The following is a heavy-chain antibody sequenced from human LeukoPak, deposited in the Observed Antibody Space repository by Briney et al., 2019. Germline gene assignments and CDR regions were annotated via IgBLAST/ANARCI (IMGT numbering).Heavy chain of an antibody. CDR3: TRDRYAILTCYSFDY. V-gene: IGHV3-49*04. CDR2: IRSKAYGGTT. Sequence: GGSLRLSCTASGFTFDDYAMSWVRQAPGKGLEWVGFIRSKAYGGTTEYDAPVKGRFTISRDDSKSIAYLQMNSLKTEDTAVYYCTRDRYAILTCYSFDYWGQGTLVTVSS. CDR1: GFTFDDYA. J-gene: IGHJ4*02. D-gene: IGHD3-9*01.